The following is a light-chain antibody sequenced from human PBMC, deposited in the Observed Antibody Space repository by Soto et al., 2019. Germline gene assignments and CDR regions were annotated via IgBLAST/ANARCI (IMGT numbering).Light chain of an antibody. J-gene: IGLJ1*01. CDR1: GSDVGGYNY. CDR3: NSYTSSRTIV. CDR2: AVT. V-gene: IGLV2-14*03. Sequence: QSVLTQPASVSGSPGQSITISCTGTGSDVGGYNYVSWYQHHPGRAPKLMIYAVTERPSGVSNRFSGSKSGNTASLTISGLQPEDEADYYCNSYTSSRTIVFGTGTKVTVL.